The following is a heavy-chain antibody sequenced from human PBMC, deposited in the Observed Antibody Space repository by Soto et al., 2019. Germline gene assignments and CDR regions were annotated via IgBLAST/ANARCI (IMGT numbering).Heavy chain of an antibody. CDR2: ISAHNGNT. D-gene: IGHD1-1*01. J-gene: IGHJ4*02. V-gene: IGHV1-18*01. Sequence: QVHLVQSGAEVKKPGASVKVSCQGSGYAYTTYAITWVRHAPGQGLEWMGWISAHNGNTNYAQKLQGRVTVTRDASTGTAYMELRSLRYDDTAVYYCARRRYGDYWGQGALVTVSS. CDR3: ARRRYGDY. CDR1: GYAYTTYA.